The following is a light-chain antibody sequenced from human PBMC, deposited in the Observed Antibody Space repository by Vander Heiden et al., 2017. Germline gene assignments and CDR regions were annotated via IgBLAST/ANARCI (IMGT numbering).Light chain of an antibody. Sequence: EIVLPQSPGTLSLSPGERATLSCRASQSVSSSYLAWYQQKASQAPRLLIYGASSRAAGIPGRFSSSGSGTDFTLTSSRLDPEYVAVYYCQQYGSSPWTFGQGTKVEIK. CDR2: GAS. J-gene: IGKJ1*01. CDR3: QQYGSSPWT. CDR1: QSVSSSY. V-gene: IGKV3-20*01.